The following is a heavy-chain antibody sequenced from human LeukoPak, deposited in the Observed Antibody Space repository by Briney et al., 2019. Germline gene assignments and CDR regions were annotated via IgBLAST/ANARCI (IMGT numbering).Heavy chain of an antibody. V-gene: IGHV4-39*07. CDR1: GGSISSSSYY. CDR2: IYYSGST. CDR3: ARDPYYYDNSGYDY. D-gene: IGHD3-22*01. J-gene: IGHJ4*02. Sequence: SETLSLTCTVSGGSISSSSYYWGWIRQPPGKGLEWIGSIYYSGSTYYNPSLKSRVTISVDTFKNQFSLKLSSVTAADTAVYYCARDPYYYDNSGYDYWGQGTLVTVSS.